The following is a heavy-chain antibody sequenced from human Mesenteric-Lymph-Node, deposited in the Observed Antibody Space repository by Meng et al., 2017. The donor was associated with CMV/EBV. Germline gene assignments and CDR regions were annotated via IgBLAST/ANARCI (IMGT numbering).Heavy chain of an antibody. CDR2: VYYSGGS. V-gene: IGHV4-31*02. Sequence: TVSGDSFSRGGYYWGWIRQNPGKGLEWIGYVYYSGGSLYNPSLKSRVTISVDTSKDQFSLKLSSVTAADTAFYYCARGSYSWNYFDFWGQGALVTVSS. CDR1: GDSFSRGGYY. J-gene: IGHJ4*02. CDR3: ARGSYSWNYFDF. D-gene: IGHD2-21*01.